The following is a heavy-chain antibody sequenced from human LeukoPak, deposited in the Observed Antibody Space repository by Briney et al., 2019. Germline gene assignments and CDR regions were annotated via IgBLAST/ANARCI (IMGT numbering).Heavy chain of an antibody. CDR2: ISNSGGTM. D-gene: IGHD2-2*01. Sequence: PGGSLRLSCAASGFTFGSYEMNWVRQAPGKGLEWVTYISNSGGTMYYSDSVKGRFTISRDNAKNSLYLQMNSLRAEDTAVYYCARATTLGPAAVIEGAFDIWGQGTMVTVSS. CDR1: GFTFGSYE. J-gene: IGHJ3*02. CDR3: ARATTLGPAAVIEGAFDI. V-gene: IGHV3-48*03.